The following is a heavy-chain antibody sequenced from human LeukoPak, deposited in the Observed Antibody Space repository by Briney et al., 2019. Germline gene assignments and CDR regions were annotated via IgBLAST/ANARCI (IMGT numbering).Heavy chain of an antibody. CDR3: AREAIVVVPAAIERWFDP. V-gene: IGHV4-30-4*01. J-gene: IGHJ5*02. Sequence: PSQTLSLTCTVSGGSISSGDYYWSWIRQPPGKGLEWFGYIYYSGSTYYNPSLKSRVTISVDTSKNQFSLKLSSVTAADTAVYYCAREAIVVVPAAIERWFDPWGQGTLVTVSS. CDR1: GGSISSGDYY. CDR2: IYYSGST. D-gene: IGHD2-2*02.